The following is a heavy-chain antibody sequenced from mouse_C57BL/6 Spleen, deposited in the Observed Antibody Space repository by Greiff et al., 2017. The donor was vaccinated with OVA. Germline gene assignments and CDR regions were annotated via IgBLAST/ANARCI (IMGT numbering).Heavy chain of an antibody. CDR1: GYTFTSYT. Sequence: QVQLQQSGAELARPGASVKMSCKASGYTFTSYTMHWVKQRPGQGLEWIGYINPSSGYTKYNQKFKDKATLTADKSSSTAYMQLSSLTSEDSAVYYGARESSNWDWFAYWGQGTLVTVSA. V-gene: IGHV1-4*01. CDR3: ARESSNWDWFAY. CDR2: INPSSGYT. D-gene: IGHD4-1*01. J-gene: IGHJ3*01.